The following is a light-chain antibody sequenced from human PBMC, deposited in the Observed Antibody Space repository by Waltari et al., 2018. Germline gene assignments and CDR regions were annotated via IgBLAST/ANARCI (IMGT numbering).Light chain of an antibody. CDR2: GAS. J-gene: IGKJ1*01. Sequence: IVLTHSPGSLSLSLGERATLPCRASQRVSRSLSWYQQKPRQAPRLLSYGASSRATGVSQRFTGSESGTDVGLTISRLEREDFAVYDCQHYVRLPVSLGPGTKVEIK. CDR3: QHYVRLPVS. CDR1: QRVSRS. V-gene: IGKV3-20*01.